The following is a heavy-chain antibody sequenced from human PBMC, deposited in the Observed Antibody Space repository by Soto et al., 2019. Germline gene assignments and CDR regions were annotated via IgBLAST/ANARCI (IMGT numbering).Heavy chain of an antibody. V-gene: IGHV4-4*07. J-gene: IGHJ4*02. D-gene: IGHD6-13*01. CDR3: AREPLRSRWYPAPFDY. CDR2: IYTSGST. Sequence: SETLSLTCTVSGGSISSYYWSWIRQPAGKGLEWIGRIYTSGSTNYNPSLKSRVTMSVDTSKNQFSLKLSSVTAADTAVYYCAREPLRSRWYPAPFDYWGQVTPVTVS. CDR1: GGSISSYY.